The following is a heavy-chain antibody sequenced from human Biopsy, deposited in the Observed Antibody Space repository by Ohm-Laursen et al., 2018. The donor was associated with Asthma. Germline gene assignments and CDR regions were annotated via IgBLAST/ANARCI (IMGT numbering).Heavy chain of an antibody. CDR3: ARDRGIAAAGTELDY. Sequence: GASVKVSCKASGYTFTNYALNWVRQAPGQGLEWMGRINPVSGSTNFAQKFQGRLTMTRDRSIGTAYMELRRLTSADTAVYYCARDRGIAAAGTELDYWGQGTLVTVSS. CDR2: INPVSGST. V-gene: IGHV1-2*06. CDR1: GYTFTNYA. J-gene: IGHJ4*02. D-gene: IGHD6-13*01.